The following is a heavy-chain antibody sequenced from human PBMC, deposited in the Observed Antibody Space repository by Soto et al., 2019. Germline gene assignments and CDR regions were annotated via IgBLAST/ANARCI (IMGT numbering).Heavy chain of an antibody. D-gene: IGHD3-3*01. V-gene: IGHV1-18*04. CDR2: ISAYEGKT. CDR3: ARDPHEFWTSYWFDP. Sequence: ASVKVSCKASGYTFISYGISWVRQAPGQGLELVGWISAYEGKTNYAEKLQGRVTLTTDTATSTAYMELRSLRSDDTAIYYCARDPHEFWTSYWFDPWGQGTPVTVSS. J-gene: IGHJ5*02. CDR1: GYTFISYG.